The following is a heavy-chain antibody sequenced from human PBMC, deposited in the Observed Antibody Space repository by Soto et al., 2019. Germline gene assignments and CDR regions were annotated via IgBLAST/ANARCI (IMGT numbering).Heavy chain of an antibody. V-gene: IGHV1-69*13. CDR2: IIPIFGTA. D-gene: IGHD6-6*01. J-gene: IGHJ6*02. CDR3: ARAIAARTYYYYYGMDV. CDR1: GGTFSSYA. Sequence: SVKVSCKASGGTFSSYAISWVRQAPGQGLEWMGGIIPIFGTANYAQKFQGRVTITADESTSTAYMELSSLRSEDTAVYYCARAIAARTYYYYYGMDVWGQGTTVTVSS.